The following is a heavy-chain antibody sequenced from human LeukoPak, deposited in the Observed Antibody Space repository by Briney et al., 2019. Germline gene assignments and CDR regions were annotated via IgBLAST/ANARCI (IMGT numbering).Heavy chain of an antibody. D-gene: IGHD6-19*01. CDR3: AKAGSGWYFDY. CDR1: GFTFSSYA. J-gene: IGHJ4*02. Sequence: QPGGSLRLSCAASGFTFSSYAVSWVRQAPGKGLEWVSTISGSGSRTYYADSVKGRFTISRDNSKNTLYLQMNSPRAEDTAVYYCAKAGSGWYFDYWGQGTLATVSS. V-gene: IGHV3-23*01. CDR2: ISGSGSRT.